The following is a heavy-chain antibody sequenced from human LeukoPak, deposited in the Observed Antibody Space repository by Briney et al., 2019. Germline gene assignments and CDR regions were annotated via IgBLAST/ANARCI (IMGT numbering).Heavy chain of an antibody. CDR3: AKATPYYYGSGSSPYYMDV. V-gene: IGHV3-7*01. D-gene: IGHD3-10*01. CDR1: GFTFTTYW. Sequence: GGSLRLSCAASGFTFTTYWMSWVRQAPGKGLEWVANIKQDGTEKYYVDSVKGRFTISRDNAKKSLYLEMNSLRAEDTAVYYCAKATPYYYGSGSSPYYMDVWGKGTTVTVSS. CDR2: IKQDGTEK. J-gene: IGHJ6*03.